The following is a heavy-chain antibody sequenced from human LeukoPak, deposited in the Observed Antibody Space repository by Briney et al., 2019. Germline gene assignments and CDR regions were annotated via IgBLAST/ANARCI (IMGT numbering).Heavy chain of an antibody. CDR3: ARDAVTMVRGKNWFDP. D-gene: IGHD3-10*01. J-gene: IGHJ5*02. CDR2: INAGNGNT. CDR1: GYTFTSYA. V-gene: IGHV1-3*01. Sequence: PGGSLRLSCAASGYTFTSYAMHWVRQAPGQRLEWMGWINAGNGNTKYSQKFQGRVTITRDTSASTAYMELSSLRSEDTAVYYCARDAVTMVRGKNWFDPWGQGTLVTVSS.